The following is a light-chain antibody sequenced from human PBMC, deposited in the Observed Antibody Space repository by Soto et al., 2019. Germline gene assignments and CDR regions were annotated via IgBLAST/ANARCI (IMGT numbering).Light chain of an antibody. CDR2: DAS. CDR3: QHYTSDSIAT. V-gene: IGKV1-5*01. CDR1: RTVRNS. Sequence: DIRLTQSPSTLSASIGDRVTITCRASRTVRNSLAWYQQRPGKAPKLLIYDASSLQIGVPPRFSGGGSGSEFTLTISSLQPDDFATYYCQHYTSDSIATFGQGTRLDI. J-gene: IGKJ5*01.